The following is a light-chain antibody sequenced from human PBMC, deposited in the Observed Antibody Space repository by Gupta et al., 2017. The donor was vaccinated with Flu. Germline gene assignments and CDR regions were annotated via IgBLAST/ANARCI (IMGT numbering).Light chain of an antibody. J-gene: IGKJ1*01. CDR3: QQYQNWPPWT. V-gene: IGKV3-15*01. CDR1: QSIGSS. CDR2: DAS. Sequence: SPGERATLSCRASQSIGSSLAWYQQKPGQAPRLLIYDASTRAAGLPARFSGSGSGTEFSLTISSLHSEDFAVYYCQQYQNWPPWTFGPGTKVEI.